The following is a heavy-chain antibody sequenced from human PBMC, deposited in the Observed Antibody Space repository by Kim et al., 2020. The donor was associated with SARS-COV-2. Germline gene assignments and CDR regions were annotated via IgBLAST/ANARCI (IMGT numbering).Heavy chain of an antibody. CDR2: IGTAGDP. Sequence: GGSLRLSCAASGFTFSSYDMHWVRQATGKGLEWVSAIGTAGDPYYPGSVKGRFTISRENAKNSLYLQMNSLRAGDTAVYYCAPQKRDIVVVPAAIQTDYWGQGTLVTVSS. CDR1: GFTFSSYD. D-gene: IGHD2-2*01. CDR3: APQKRDIVVVPAAIQTDY. J-gene: IGHJ4*02. V-gene: IGHV3-13*05.